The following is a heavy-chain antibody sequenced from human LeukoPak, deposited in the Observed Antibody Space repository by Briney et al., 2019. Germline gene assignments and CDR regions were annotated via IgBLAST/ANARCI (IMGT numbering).Heavy chain of an antibody. J-gene: IGHJ3*02. CDR3: ARDWGSVVVTARGESVAFDI. Sequence: GGSLRLSCAASGFTFRSYGMHWVRQAPGKGLEWVAVIWYDGSNKYYADYVKGRFTISTDNSKNTLYLQMNSLRAEDTAVYYCARDWGSVVVTARGESVAFDIWGQGTMVTVSS. CDR2: IWYDGSNK. V-gene: IGHV3-33*08. D-gene: IGHD2-21*02. CDR1: GFTFRSYG.